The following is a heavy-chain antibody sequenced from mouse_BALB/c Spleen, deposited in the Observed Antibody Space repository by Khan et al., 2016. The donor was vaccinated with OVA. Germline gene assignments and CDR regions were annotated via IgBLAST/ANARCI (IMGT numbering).Heavy chain of an antibody. V-gene: IGHV14-4*02. Sequence: EVELVESGAELVRSGASVKLSCTASGFNIKDYYMHWVKQRPEQGLEWIGWIDPENGDTEYAPKFQGKATMTADTSSNTAYLQLSSLTSEDTAVYYCNALLRGKYFDYWGQGTTLTVSS. CDR1: GFNIKDYY. D-gene: IGHD1-1*01. CDR2: IDPENGDT. J-gene: IGHJ2*01. CDR3: NALLRGKYFDY.